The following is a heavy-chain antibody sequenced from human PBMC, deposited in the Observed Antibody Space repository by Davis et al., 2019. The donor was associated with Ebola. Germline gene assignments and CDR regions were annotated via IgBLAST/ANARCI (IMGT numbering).Heavy chain of an antibody. CDR2: ISNDGSEM. V-gene: IGHV3-30*03. Sequence: GESLKISCAASGFTFSSYGMHWVRQAPGKGLEWVAVISNDGSEMYYADSVKGRFTISRDNTKNTLYLQLNSLTSEDTAVYYCARSDRGYCLGPNWRCPLDYWGQGTLVTVSS. CDR1: GFTFSSYG. J-gene: IGHJ4*02. D-gene: IGHD1-1*01. CDR3: ARSDRGYCLGPNWRCPLDY.